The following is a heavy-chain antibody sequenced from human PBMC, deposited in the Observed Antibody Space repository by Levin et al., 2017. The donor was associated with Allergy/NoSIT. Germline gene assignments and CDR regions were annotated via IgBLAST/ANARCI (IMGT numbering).Heavy chain of an antibody. D-gene: IGHD3-9*01. CDR3: ARDSSNADLSTTYYGRFNP. CDR1: GFSFGTYA. V-gene: IGHV3-30*04. Sequence: QAGGSLRLSCAASGFSFGTYAMHWVRQAPGKGLEWVAMISNTGKNKYYAESVKGRYTISRDNPKDTLHLQMMSLRPEDSGLYFCARDSSNADLSTTYYGRFNPWGPGTMVTVSS. J-gene: IGHJ5*02. CDR2: ISNTGKNK.